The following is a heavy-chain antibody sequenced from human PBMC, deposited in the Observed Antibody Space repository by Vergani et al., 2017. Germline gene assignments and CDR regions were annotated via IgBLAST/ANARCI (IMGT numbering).Heavy chain of an antibody. D-gene: IGHD6-6*01. CDR3: AGHLRQLDSYCYGMDV. CDR2: IDPSDSYT. J-gene: IGHJ6*02. V-gene: IGHV5-10-1*01. CDR1: GYSFTSYW. Sequence: EVQLVQSGAEVKKPGESLRISCKGSGYSFTSYWISWVRQMPGKGLEWMGRIDPSDSYTNYSPSFQGHVTISADKSISTAYLQWSSLKASDTAMYYCAGHLRQLDSYCYGMDVWGQGTTVTVSS.